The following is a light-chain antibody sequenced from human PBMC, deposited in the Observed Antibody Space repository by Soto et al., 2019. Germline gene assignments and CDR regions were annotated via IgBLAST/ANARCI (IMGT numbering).Light chain of an antibody. Sequence: QSALTQPAFVSGSPGQSISISCTGTSSDIGSYNYVSWYQQHPGKAPKLMIYEVSNRPSGVSTRFSGSKSGNTASLTISGLQAEDEADYYCSSYTNLAGVFGGGTKLTVL. V-gene: IGLV2-14*01. CDR2: EVS. CDR1: SSDIGSYNY. J-gene: IGLJ2*01. CDR3: SSYTNLAGV.